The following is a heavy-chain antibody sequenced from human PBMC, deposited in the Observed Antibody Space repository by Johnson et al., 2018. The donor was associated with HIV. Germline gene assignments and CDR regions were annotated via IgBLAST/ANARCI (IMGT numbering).Heavy chain of an antibody. Sequence: QLVESGGGVVQPGRSLRLSCAASGFTFSSNYMSWVRQAPGKGLEWVSVIYSGGSTYYADSVKGRFTISRDNSKNTLYLQMNSLRTEDTAVYYCAKLIEYHEDGWDAFDLWGQGTMVTVSS. CDR2: IYSGGST. D-gene: IGHD2-2*01. V-gene: IGHV3-66*02. CDR1: GFTFSSNY. J-gene: IGHJ3*01. CDR3: AKLIEYHEDGWDAFDL.